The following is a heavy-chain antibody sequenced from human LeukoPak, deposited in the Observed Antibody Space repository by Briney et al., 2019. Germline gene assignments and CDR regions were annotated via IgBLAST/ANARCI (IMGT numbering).Heavy chain of an antibody. Sequence: SETLSLTCAVSGYSISSGYYWGWIRQPPGKGLEWIGSIYHSGSTYYNPSLKSLVTISVDTSKNQFSLKLSSVTAADTAVHYCARGYFDWLNWFDPWGQGTLVTVSS. D-gene: IGHD3-9*01. CDR3: ARGYFDWLNWFDP. V-gene: IGHV4-38-2*01. CDR2: IYHSGST. J-gene: IGHJ5*02. CDR1: GYSISSGYY.